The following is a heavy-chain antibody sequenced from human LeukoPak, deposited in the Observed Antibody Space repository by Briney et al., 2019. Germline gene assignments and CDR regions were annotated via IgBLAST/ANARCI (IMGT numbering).Heavy chain of an antibody. CDR3: ATDRITMVRGVIMKGGFDY. CDR2: FDPEDGET. V-gene: IGHV1-24*01. CDR1: GYTLTELS. D-gene: IGHD3-10*01. Sequence: ASVKVSCKVSGYTLTELSMHWVRQVPGKGLEWMGGFDPEDGETIYAQKFQGRVTMTEDTSTDTAYMELSSLRSEDTAVYYCATDRITMVRGVIMKGGFDYWGQGTLVTVSS. J-gene: IGHJ4*02.